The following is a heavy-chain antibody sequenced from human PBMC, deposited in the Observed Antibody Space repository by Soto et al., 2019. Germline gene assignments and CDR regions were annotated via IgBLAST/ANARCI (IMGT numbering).Heavy chain of an antibody. J-gene: IGHJ6*02. D-gene: IGHD6-6*01. V-gene: IGHV1-69-2*01. Sequence: EVQLVQSGAEVKKPGATVKISCKVSGYTFTDYYMHWVQQAPGKGLEWMGLVDPEDGETIYAEKFQGRVTITADTSTDTAYMELSSLRSEDTAVYYCATDRSIPARYYYYGMDVWGQGTTVTVSS. CDR2: VDPEDGET. CDR3: ATDRSIPARYYYYGMDV. CDR1: GYTFTDYY.